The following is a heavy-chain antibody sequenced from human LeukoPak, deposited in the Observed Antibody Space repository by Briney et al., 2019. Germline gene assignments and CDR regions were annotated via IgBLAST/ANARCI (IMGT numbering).Heavy chain of an antibody. J-gene: IGHJ3*02. V-gene: IGHV3-74*01. Sequence: PGGSLRLSCAASGLTFSSYWMHWVRQAPGKGLVWVSRIDPDGSTVYADSVGGRFTISRDNAKNTLYLQMNSLTVEDTAVYYCASFRTTDIWGQGTTVTVSP. CDR2: IDPDGST. D-gene: IGHD2/OR15-2a*01. CDR3: ASFRTTDI. CDR1: GLTFSSYW.